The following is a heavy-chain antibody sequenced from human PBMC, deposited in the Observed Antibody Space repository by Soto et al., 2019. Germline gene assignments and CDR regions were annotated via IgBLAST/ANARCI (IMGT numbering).Heavy chain of an antibody. CDR2: IIPIFGTA. CDR1: GGTFSSYA. CDR3: ASRYHYDSSGYPWAPYYYYRLAV. Sequence: SVKVYCKASGGTFSSYAISWMRQAPGQGLEWMGGIIPIFGTANYTQKFQGRVTITADESTSTAYMELSSLRSEDTAVYYCASRYHYDSSGYPWAPYYYYRLAVPTQGTTVLVSS. J-gene: IGHJ6*02. V-gene: IGHV1-69*13. D-gene: IGHD3-22*01.